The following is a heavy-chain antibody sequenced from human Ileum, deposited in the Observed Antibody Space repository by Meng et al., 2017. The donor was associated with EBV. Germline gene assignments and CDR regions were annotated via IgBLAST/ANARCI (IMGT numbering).Heavy chain of an antibody. D-gene: IGHD6-19*01. Sequence: GHREEPGPGLGKPSGTLSLTCTVSGDSISSNSWWNWVRQPPGKGLEWIGDIYHSGDSNYNPSLKSRVTISLDNSNNQFSLTLSSVTAADTAVYYCARDPIPVPGRNFDYWGQGTLVTVSS. J-gene: IGHJ4*02. V-gene: IGHV4-4*02. CDR2: IYHSGDS. CDR3: ARDPIPVPGRNFDY. CDR1: GDSISSNSW.